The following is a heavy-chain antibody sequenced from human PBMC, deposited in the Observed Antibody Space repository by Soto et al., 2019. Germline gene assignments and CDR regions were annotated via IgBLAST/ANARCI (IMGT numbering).Heavy chain of an antibody. CDR1: GLSVSNNH. D-gene: IGHD3-16*01. CDR3: AGRLTTAASLDY. J-gene: IGHJ4*02. Sequence: VQLVESGGGLIQPGGSLRLSCAASGLSVSNNHMTWVRQAPGKGLEWVSLIHGGGSAYYADSVKGRFTISRDNSKNTLYLQMDSLRAEDTAISYCAGRLTTAASLDYWGQGTVVTVSS. V-gene: IGHV3-53*01. CDR2: IHGGGSA.